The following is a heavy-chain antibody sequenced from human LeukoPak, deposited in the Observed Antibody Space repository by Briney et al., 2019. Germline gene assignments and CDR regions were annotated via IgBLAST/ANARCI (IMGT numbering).Heavy chain of an antibody. CDR3: ARDRNSGTYYYSDY. CDR2: ISPNNGNT. CDR1: GYSFTIYG. D-gene: IGHD1-26*01. Sequence: ASVTVSCTASGYSFTIYGITWVRQAPGQGLEWMGWISPNNGNTNYAQILQGRLTMTTDTSTNTVYMELRSLRPDDTAVYYCARDRNSGTYYYSDYWGQGTLVTVSS. V-gene: IGHV1-18*01. J-gene: IGHJ4*02.